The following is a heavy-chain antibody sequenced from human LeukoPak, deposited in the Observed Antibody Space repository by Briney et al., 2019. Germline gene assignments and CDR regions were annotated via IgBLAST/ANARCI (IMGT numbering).Heavy chain of an antibody. V-gene: IGHV3-33*01. Sequence: GRSLRLSCAASGFSFSSYSMHWVRQAPGKGLEWVAVIWYDGSNKYYGDSVKGRFTISRDNSKNTLYLQMNSLRAEDTAVYYCARERGIVAAGIIAYWGQGTLVTVSS. CDR2: IWYDGSNK. CDR3: ARERGIVAAGIIAY. J-gene: IGHJ4*02. D-gene: IGHD6-13*01. CDR1: GFSFSSYS.